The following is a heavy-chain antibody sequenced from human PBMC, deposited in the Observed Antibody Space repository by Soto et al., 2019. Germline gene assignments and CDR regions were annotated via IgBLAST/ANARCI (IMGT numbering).Heavy chain of an antibody. CDR1: GCNCSSYG. CDR3: ASVDTAMVTSSY. J-gene: IGHJ4*02. D-gene: IGHD5-18*01. CDR2: IWYDGSNK. V-gene: IGHV3-33*08. Sequence: GVSIRLSWAASGCNCSSYGMHWVRQAPGKGLEWVAVIWYDGSNKYYADSVKGRFTISRDNSKNTLYLQMNSLRAEDTAVYYCASVDTAMVTSSYWGQGTLVTVSS.